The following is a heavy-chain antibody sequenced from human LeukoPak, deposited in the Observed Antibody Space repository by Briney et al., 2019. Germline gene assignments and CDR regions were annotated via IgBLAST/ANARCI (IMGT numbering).Heavy chain of an antibody. CDR2: IHYRGNT. D-gene: IGHD6-13*01. CDR3: ARLVGSSWYHEVLFGRDY. CDR1: GGSISSSSYY. J-gene: IGHJ4*02. V-gene: IGHV4-39*01. Sequence: SETLSLTCTVSGGSISSSSYYWGWIRQPPGKGLEWIGTIHYRGNTYYNPSLKSRVAISVDTSKNQFSLKLTSVTAADTAMYYCARLVGSSWYHEVLFGRDYWGQGTLVTVSS.